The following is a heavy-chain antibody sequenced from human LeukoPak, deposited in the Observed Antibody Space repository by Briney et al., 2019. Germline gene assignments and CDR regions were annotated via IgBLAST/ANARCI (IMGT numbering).Heavy chain of an antibody. CDR3: ARDLYSGWSTETPGDY. V-gene: IGHV3-23*01. Sequence: GGSLRLSCAASGFAFRSYAMSWVRQAPGKGLEWVSGISGSDGSTYYADSVKGRFTISRDNSKNTLYLQMNSLRAEDTAVYYCARDLYSGWSTETPGDYWGQGTLVTVSS. CDR2: ISGSDGST. J-gene: IGHJ4*02. CDR1: GFAFRSYA. D-gene: IGHD5-12*01.